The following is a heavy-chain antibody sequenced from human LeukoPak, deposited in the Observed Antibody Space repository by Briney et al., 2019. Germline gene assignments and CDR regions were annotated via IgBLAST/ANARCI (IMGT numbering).Heavy chain of an antibody. CDR2: IYTSGST. D-gene: IGHD2-15*01. J-gene: IGHJ4*02. CDR1: GGSISSYY. CDR3: ARGGGSWQNYYFDY. V-gene: IGHV4-4*07. Sequence: SETLSLTCTVSGGSISSYYWSWIRQPARKGLEWIGRIYTSGSTNYNPSLKSRVTMSVDTSKNQFSLKLSSVTAADTAVYYCARGGGSWQNYYFDYWGQGTLVTVSS.